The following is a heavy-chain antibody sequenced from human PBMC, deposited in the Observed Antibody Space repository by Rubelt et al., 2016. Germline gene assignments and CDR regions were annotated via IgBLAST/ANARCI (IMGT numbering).Heavy chain of an antibody. D-gene: IGHD5-18*01. CDR1: GGSISSSNW. CDR2: IYHSGST. V-gene: IGHV4-4*02. J-gene: IGHJ6*02. CDR3: AREGGYSYGADNYYGMDV. Sequence: QVQLQESGPGLVKPSGTLSLTCAVSGGSISSSNWWSWVRQPPGKGLEWIGEIYHSGSTNYNPSLKSRVTISVDKSKNQFSLKLSAVTAADTAVYYCAREGGYSYGADNYYGMDVWGQGTTVTVSS.